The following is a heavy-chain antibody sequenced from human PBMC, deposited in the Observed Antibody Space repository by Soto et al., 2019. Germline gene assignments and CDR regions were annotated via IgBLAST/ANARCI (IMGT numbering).Heavy chain of an antibody. D-gene: IGHD3-22*01. CDR2: ISSSSSTI. J-gene: IGHJ4*02. CDR1: GFTFSSYS. Sequence: GGSLRLSCAASGFTFSSYSMNWVRQAPGKGLEWVSYISSSSSTIYYADSVKGRFTISRDTAKNSLYLQMNSLRAEDTAVYYCARDAYDSSGYYIYFDYWGQGTLVTVSS. V-gene: IGHV3-48*01. CDR3: ARDAYDSSGYYIYFDY.